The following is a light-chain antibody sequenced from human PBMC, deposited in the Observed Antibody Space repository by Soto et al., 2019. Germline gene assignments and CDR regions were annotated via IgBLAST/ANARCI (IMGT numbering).Light chain of an antibody. CDR2: GVS. CDR3: QQSHNSPRT. Sequence: QMTPSPSLLSASVGERVTLHCRASQSLSRNVNWYQQKPGKAPKVLIYGVSSLQSGVPSRFSGSGSGTEFNFTISSLQPEDFATYFCQQSHNSPRTFGQGTKVEIK. CDR1: QSLSRN. J-gene: IGKJ1*01. V-gene: IGKV1-39*01.